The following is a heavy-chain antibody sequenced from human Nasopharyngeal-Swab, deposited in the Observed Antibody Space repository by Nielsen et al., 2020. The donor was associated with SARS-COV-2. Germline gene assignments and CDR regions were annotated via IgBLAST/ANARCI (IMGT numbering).Heavy chain of an antibody. CDR2: IYYTGIT. J-gene: IGHJ2*01. Sequence: SETLSLTCTVSGGSISHYYWSWIRQPPGKALEWIGYIYYTGITDYSPSLKSRVAISVATSQNQFSLELNSVTAADTAVYYCARGPAHGDYGGWYFDPWGRGTLVTVSS. CDR3: ARGPAHGDYGGWYFDP. D-gene: IGHD4-17*01. CDR1: GGSISHYY. V-gene: IGHV4-59*01.